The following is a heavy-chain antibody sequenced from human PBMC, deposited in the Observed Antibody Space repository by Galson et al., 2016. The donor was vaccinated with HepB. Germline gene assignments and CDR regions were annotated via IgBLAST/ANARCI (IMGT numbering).Heavy chain of an antibody. CDR2: IHNSGNT. CDR1: GGSISSTNYY. Sequence: SETLSLTCTVSGGSISSTNYYWGWIRQPPGKGLEWIGSIHNSGNTYYNPSLKSRVTKSVDTSKNQLSLRMSSVTAADTAVYYCARHSLYSSGYWYFDYWGQGTLVTVSS. V-gene: IGHV4-39*01. J-gene: IGHJ4*02. D-gene: IGHD6-19*01. CDR3: ARHSLYSSGYWYFDY.